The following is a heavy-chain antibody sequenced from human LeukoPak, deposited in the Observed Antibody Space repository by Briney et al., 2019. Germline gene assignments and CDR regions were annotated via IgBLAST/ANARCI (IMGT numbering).Heavy chain of an antibody. D-gene: IGHD4-17*01. CDR1: GGSISSGGYS. CDR3: AGGPLPGDYGYFDY. V-gene: IGHV4-30-2*01. Sequence: SETLSLTCAVSGGSISSGGYSWSWIRQPPGKGLEWIGYIYHSGSTYYNPSLKSRVTISVDRSKNQFSLKLSSVTAADTAVYYCAGGPLPGDYGYFDYWGQGTLVTVSS. J-gene: IGHJ4*02. CDR2: IYHSGST.